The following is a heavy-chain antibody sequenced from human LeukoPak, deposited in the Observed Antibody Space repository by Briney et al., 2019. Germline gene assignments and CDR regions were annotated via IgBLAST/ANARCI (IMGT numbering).Heavy chain of an antibody. CDR3: AKGFYGDYSFDC. Sequence: GGSLRPSCAASGFTFNAQDINWVRQGPGKGLEWVAGISGSHTFYADSVKGRFTFSRDNSKNTMYLQMNSLRVEDTAVYYCAKGFYGDYSFDCWGQGSLVTVSS. D-gene: IGHD4-17*01. CDR1: GFTFNAQD. J-gene: IGHJ4*02. CDR2: ISGSHT. V-gene: IGHV3-23*01.